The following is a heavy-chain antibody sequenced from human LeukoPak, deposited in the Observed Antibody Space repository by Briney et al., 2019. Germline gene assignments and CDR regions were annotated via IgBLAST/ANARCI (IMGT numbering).Heavy chain of an antibody. Sequence: GGSQRLSCAASGFTFSSYSMNWVRQAPGKGLEWVSSIDTSTTYMTYADSVKGRFTISRDNSKNTLYLQMSSLRAEDTAVYYCARAAYDSGSYIVNHDYWGQGTLVTVSS. D-gene: IGHD3-22*01. CDR3: ARAAYDSGSYIVNHDY. V-gene: IGHV3-21*04. CDR1: GFTFSSYS. J-gene: IGHJ4*02. CDR2: IDTSTTYM.